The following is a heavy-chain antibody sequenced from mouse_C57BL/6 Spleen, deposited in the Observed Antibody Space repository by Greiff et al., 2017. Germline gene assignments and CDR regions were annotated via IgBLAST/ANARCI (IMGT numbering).Heavy chain of an antibody. Sequence: VQLKESGGGLVQPGGSLKLSCAASGFTFSDYYMYWVRQTPEKRLEWVAYISNGGGSTYYPDTVKGRFTISRDNAKNTLYLQMSRLKSEDTAMYYCARRAVVARYFDVWGTGTTVTVSS. CDR1: GFTFSDYY. CDR3: ARRAVVARYFDV. J-gene: IGHJ1*03. V-gene: IGHV5-12*01. CDR2: ISNGGGST. D-gene: IGHD1-1*01.